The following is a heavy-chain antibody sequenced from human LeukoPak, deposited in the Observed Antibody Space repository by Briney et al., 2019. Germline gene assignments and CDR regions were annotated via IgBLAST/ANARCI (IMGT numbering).Heavy chain of an antibody. J-gene: IGHJ4*02. Sequence: GGSLRLSCAASGFSFSNYWMNWVRQAPGKGLEWVGRIKSKTDGETTDYAAPVKGRFTISRDDSKNTLYLQMNSLKTEDTAVYYCTTDLIAVADDDYWGQGTLVTVSS. CDR3: TTDLIAVADDDY. D-gene: IGHD6-19*01. CDR1: GFSFSNYW. CDR2: IKSKTDGETT. V-gene: IGHV3-15*01.